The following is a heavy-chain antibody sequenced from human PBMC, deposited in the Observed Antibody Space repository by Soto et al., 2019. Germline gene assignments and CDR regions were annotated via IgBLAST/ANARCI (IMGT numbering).Heavy chain of an antibody. D-gene: IGHD3-22*01. Sequence: ASVKVSCKVSGYTLTELSMHWVRQAPGKGLEWMGGCDPEDGETIYAQKFQGRVTMTEDTSTDTAYMELSSLRSEDTAVYYCATDRRAYYDSSGPRFDPWGQGTLVTVSS. V-gene: IGHV1-24*01. J-gene: IGHJ5*02. CDR1: GYTLTELS. CDR3: ATDRRAYYDSSGPRFDP. CDR2: CDPEDGET.